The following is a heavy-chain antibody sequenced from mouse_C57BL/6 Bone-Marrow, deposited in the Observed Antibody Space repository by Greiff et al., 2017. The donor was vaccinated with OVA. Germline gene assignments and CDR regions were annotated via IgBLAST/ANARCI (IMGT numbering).Heavy chain of an antibody. V-gene: IGHV1-81*01. J-gene: IGHJ2*01. CDR1: GYTFTSYG. Sequence: VKLVESGAELARPGASVKLSCKASGYTFTSYGISWVKQRTGQGLEWIGEIYPRSGNTYYNEKFKGKATLTVDTSSSTSYMQLSSLTSGDSAVYFCARREIVLLLDYWGQGTTLTVSS. D-gene: IGHD2-10*01. CDR2: IYPRSGNT. CDR3: ARREIVLLLDY.